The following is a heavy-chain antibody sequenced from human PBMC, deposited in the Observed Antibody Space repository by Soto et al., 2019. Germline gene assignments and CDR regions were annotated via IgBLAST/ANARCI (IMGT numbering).Heavy chain of an antibody. Sequence: QVHLVESGGGVVQPGRSLRLSCAASGFTFSNYGMHWVRQAPGKGLEWVAVIWFDGSNKYYADSVKGRFTISRDNSKNTLYLQMNGLRADDTAVYYCASQVKVAGTVDYWGQGTLVTVSS. CDR1: GFTFSNYG. J-gene: IGHJ4*02. CDR2: IWFDGSNK. V-gene: IGHV3-33*01. D-gene: IGHD6-19*01. CDR3: ASQVKVAGTVDY.